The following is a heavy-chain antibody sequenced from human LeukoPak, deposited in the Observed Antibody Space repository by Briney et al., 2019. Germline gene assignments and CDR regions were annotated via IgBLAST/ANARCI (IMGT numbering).Heavy chain of an antibody. Sequence: PSETLSLTCTVSGGSISSGDYYWSWIRQPPGKGLEWIGYIYYSGSTHYNPSLKSRITISVDTSKNQFSLKLSSVTAADTAVYYCASYYGSGSYPLLNYWGQGTLVTVSS. J-gene: IGHJ4*02. CDR1: GGSISSGDYY. CDR2: IYYSGST. CDR3: ASYYGSGSYPLLNY. V-gene: IGHV4-30-4*01. D-gene: IGHD3-10*01.